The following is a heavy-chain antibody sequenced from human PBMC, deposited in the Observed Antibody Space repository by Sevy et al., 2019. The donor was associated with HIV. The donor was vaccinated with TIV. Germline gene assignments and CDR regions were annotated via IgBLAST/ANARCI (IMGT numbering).Heavy chain of an antibody. CDR3: TRYQDFWSPYYYYGMDV. D-gene: IGHD3-3*01. Sequence: GGSLRLSCTASGFTFGDYAMSWVRQAPGKGLEWVGFIRSKAYGGTTEYAAYVRGRFTMSRYNSKSIAYLQMNSLKTEGTAVYYCTRYQDFWSPYYYYGMDVWGQGTTVTVSS. CDR1: GFTFGDYA. J-gene: IGHJ6*02. CDR2: IRSKAYGGTT. V-gene: IGHV3-49*04.